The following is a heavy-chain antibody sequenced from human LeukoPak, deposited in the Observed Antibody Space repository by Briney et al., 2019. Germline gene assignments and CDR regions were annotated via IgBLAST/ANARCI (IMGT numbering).Heavy chain of an antibody. D-gene: IGHD2-15*01. Sequence: SETLSLTCVVSGDSISNSNWWGWFRQPPGKRLEWLGFISYSGNTHYNPSLKSRVTMSVDASKNQFSLKLSSVTAVDTAVYYCARGHCSGGSCYWDYFDYWGQGTLVTVSS. J-gene: IGHJ4*02. CDR1: GDSISNSNW. CDR2: ISYSGNT. V-gene: IGHV4-28*01. CDR3: ARGHCSGGSCYWDYFDY.